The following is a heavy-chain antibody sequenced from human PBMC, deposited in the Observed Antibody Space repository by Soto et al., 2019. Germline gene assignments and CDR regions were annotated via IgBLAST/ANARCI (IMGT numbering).Heavy chain of an antibody. CDR1: GYTFTSYY. V-gene: IGHV1-46*01. Sequence: ASVKVSCKASGYTFTSYYMHWVRQAPGQGLEWMGIINPSGGSTSYAQKFQGRVTMTRDTSTSTVYMELSSLRPEDTAVYYCARGYYYDSSGYLGGPRPDAFDIWGQGTMVTVSS. CDR3: ARGYYYDSSGYLGGPRPDAFDI. CDR2: INPSGGST. D-gene: IGHD3-22*01. J-gene: IGHJ3*02.